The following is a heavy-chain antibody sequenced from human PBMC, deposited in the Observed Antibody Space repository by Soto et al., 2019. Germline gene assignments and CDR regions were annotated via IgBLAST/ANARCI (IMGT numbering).Heavy chain of an antibody. CDR3: TSDTFGARDS. Sequence: GGSLRLACAASGFAFSSEWMHWVRQAPGKGLVWVSRIDPYDTGITYADSVKGRFTISRDNAKNTLYLQMNSLRAEDTAVYYCTSDTFGARDSWGQGTLVTRLL. CDR1: GFAFSSEW. J-gene: IGHJ4*02. V-gene: IGHV3-74*01. D-gene: IGHD2-15*01. CDR2: IDPYDTGI.